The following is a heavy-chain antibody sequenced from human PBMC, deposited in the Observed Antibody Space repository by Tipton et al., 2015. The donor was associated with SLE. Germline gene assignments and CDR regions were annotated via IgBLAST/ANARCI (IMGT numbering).Heavy chain of an antibody. CDR2: IYYSGST. D-gene: IGHD3-3*01. CDR1: GGSISSSSYY. V-gene: IGHV4-39*01. CDR3: ARLWSPRDYFDY. J-gene: IGHJ4*02. Sequence: TLSLTCTVSGGSISSSSYYWGWIRQPPGKGLEWIGSIYYSGSTYYNPSLKSRVTISVDTSKNQFSLKLSSVTAADTAVYYCARLWSPRDYFDYWGQGTLVTVSS.